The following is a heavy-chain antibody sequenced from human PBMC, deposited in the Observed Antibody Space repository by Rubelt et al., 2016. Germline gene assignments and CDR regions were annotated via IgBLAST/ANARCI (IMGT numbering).Heavy chain of an antibody. J-gene: IGHJ5*02. CDR3: ARGLGDYVWGSYRTNWFDP. CDR2: INHSGST. D-gene: IGHD3-16*02. CDR1: GGSTSSDGYY. V-gene: IGHV4-31*03. Sequence: QVQLQESGPGLVKSSQTLSLTCTVSGGSTSSDGYYWSWIRQPPGKGLEWIGEINHSGSTNYNPSLKGRVNISVYTSKNQVSLKLSSVTAADTAVYYCARGLGDYVWGSYRTNWFDPWGQGTLVTVSS.